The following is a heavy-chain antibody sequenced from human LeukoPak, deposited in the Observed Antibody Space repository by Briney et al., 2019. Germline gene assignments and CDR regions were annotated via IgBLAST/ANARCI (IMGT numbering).Heavy chain of an antibody. CDR2: IYYSGST. D-gene: IGHD3-9*01. V-gene: IGHV4-59*01. J-gene: IGHJ4*02. CDR3: ARLYYDILTGYYSFDY. CDR1: GGSISSYY. Sequence: SETLSLTCTVSGGSISSYYRSWIRQPPGKGLEWIGYIYYSGSTNYNPSLKSRVTISVDTSKNQFSLKLSSVTAADTAVYYCARLYYDILTGYYSFDYWGQGTLVTVSS.